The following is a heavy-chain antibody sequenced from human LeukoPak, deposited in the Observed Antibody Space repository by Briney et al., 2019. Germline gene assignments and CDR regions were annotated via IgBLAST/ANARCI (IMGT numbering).Heavy chain of an antibody. CDR3: ARGVRGGVVYYYYYMDV. CDR1: GYTFTRYD. D-gene: IGHD2-15*01. J-gene: IGHJ6*03. V-gene: IGHV1-8*01. CDR2: MNPNSGNT. Sequence: GASVKVSCKASGYTFTRYDINWVRQATGQGLEWMGWMNPNSGNTGYAQKFQGRVTMTRNTSISTAYMELSSLRSEDTAVYYCARGVRGGVVYYYYYMDVWGKGTTVTVSS.